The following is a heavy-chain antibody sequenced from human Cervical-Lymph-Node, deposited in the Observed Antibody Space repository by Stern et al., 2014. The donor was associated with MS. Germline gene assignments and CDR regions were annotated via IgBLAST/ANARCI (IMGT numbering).Heavy chain of an antibody. CDR3: ARSRDAYSPLAY. CDR2: IYYSGST. J-gene: IGHJ4*02. V-gene: IGHV4-59*01. D-gene: IGHD5-24*01. Sequence: QVQLVESGPGLVKPSETLSLTCTVSGGSISGYDFPWIRQPPGKGLEWIGHIYYSGSTNYMPSLKSRVSISIDTPKNQFSLKLSSVTAADTAVYYCARSRDAYSPLAYWGQGALVTVSS. CDR1: GGSISGYD.